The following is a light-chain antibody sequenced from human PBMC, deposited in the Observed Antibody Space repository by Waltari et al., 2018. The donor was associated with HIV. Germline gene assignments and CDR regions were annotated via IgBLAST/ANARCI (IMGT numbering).Light chain of an antibody. CDR3: CSYAGSYTFDV. V-gene: IGLV2-11*01. J-gene: IGLJ3*02. CDR1: SSDVGGYNY. CDR2: DVS. Sequence: QSALTQPRSVSGSPGQSVTISCTGTSSDVGGYNYVPWYPQHPGKAPKLMIYDVSKLPSGVPYRFSGSKSGNTASLTISGLQAEDEADYYCCSYAGSYTFDVFGGGTKLTVL.